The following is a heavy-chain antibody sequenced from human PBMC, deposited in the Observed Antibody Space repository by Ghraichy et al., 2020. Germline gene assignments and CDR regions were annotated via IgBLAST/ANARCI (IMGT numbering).Heavy chain of an antibody. V-gene: IGHV4-30-4*01. CDR2: IYYSGST. D-gene: IGHD6-19*01. CDR3: ARGKAVAGTLFDH. Sequence: SETLSLTCTVSGGSISSCYYYWTWIRQPPGKGLEWIGYIYYSGSTYYNPSLKSRVSISEDTTKNQLSLKLSSVTAADTAVYYCARGKAVAGTLFDHWGQGPLVT. J-gene: IGHJ4*02. CDR1: GGSISSCYYY.